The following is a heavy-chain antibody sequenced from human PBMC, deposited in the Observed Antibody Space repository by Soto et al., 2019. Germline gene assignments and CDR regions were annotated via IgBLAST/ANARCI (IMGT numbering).Heavy chain of an antibody. CDR1: GYTFTSYG. D-gene: IGHD5-18*01. Sequence: ASVKVSCKASGYTFTSYGISWVRQAPGQGLEWMGWISAYNGNTNYAQKLQGRVTMTTDTSTSTAYMELRSLRSDDTAVYYCARDLVDTAMRCCYYYYGMDVWGQGTTVTVSS. V-gene: IGHV1-18*04. J-gene: IGHJ6*02. CDR3: ARDLVDTAMRCCYYYYGMDV. CDR2: ISAYNGNT.